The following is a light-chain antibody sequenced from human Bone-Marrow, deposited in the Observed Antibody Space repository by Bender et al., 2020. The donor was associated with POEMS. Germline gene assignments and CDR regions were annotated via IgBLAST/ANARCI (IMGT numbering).Light chain of an antibody. V-gene: IGLV2-11*01. J-gene: IGLJ3*02. CDR2: EVF. CDR3: CSFAGTHWV. Sequence: QSALTQPRSVSWSPGQSVTISCTGTSCVVGGYNFVSWYQLHPGKAPKLMIYEVFKRPSGVSNRFSGSKSGNTASLTISGLQAEDEADYYCCSFAGTHWVFGGGTKLTVL. CDR1: SCVVGGYNF.